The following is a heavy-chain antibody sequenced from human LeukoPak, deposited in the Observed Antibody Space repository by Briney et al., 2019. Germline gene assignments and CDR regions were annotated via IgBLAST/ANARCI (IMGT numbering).Heavy chain of an antibody. V-gene: IGHV3-7*01. CDR3: ARLKDAVTIFDC. D-gene: IGHD4-17*01. CDR1: GFTFSSYW. Sequence: GGSLRLSCAASGFTFSSYWMSWVRQAPGKGLEWVASIKEDGSDKYYVDSVKGRFTISRDNTKNSLFVHMSSLRAEDTAVYYCARLKDAVTIFDCWGQGILVTVSS. J-gene: IGHJ5*01. CDR2: IKEDGSDK.